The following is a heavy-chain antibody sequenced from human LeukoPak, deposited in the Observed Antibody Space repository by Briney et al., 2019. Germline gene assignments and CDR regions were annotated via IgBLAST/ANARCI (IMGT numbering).Heavy chain of an antibody. D-gene: IGHD1-26*01. CDR2: ISGSGGST. J-gene: IGHJ4*02. CDR1: GFTFSSYA. Sequence: GGSLRLSCAASGFTFSSYAMSWVRQAPGKGLEWVSAISGSGGSTYYADSVKGRFTISRDNSKNTLYLQMNSLRAEDTAVYYCARDGRLTQKRGYFDYWGQGTLVTVSS. CDR3: ARDGRLTQKRGYFDY. V-gene: IGHV3-23*01.